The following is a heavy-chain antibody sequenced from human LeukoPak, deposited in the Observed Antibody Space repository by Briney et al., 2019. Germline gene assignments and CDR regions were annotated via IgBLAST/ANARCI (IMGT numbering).Heavy chain of an antibody. Sequence: SETLSLTCAGYGGSFSGYYWSWIRQPPGKGLEWIGEINHSGSTNYNPSLKSRVTISVDTSKNQFSLKPSSVTAADTAVYYCARRVIVATTSPYYFDYWGQGTLVTVSS. D-gene: IGHD5-12*01. CDR1: GGSFSGYY. J-gene: IGHJ4*02. CDR2: INHSGST. V-gene: IGHV4-34*01. CDR3: ARRVIVATTSPYYFDY.